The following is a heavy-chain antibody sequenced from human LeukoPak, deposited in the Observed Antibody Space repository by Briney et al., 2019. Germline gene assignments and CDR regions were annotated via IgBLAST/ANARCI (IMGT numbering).Heavy chain of an antibody. CDR1: GGSFSGYY. Sequence: PSETLSLTCAVYGGSFSGYYWSWIRQPPGKGLEGIGEINHSGSTNYNPSLKSRVTISVDTSKNQFSLKLSSVTAADTAVYYCAEGYCSSTSCYRNFQHWGQGTLVTVSS. V-gene: IGHV4-34*01. D-gene: IGHD2-2*02. CDR3: AEGYCSSTSCYRNFQH. J-gene: IGHJ1*01. CDR2: INHSGST.